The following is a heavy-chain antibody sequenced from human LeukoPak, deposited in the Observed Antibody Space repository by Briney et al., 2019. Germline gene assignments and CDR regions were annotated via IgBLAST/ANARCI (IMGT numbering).Heavy chain of an antibody. V-gene: IGHV4-59*01. Sequence: SETLSLTCTVSGASIRSSHWNWLRQPPGKGLEWIGYINYSGSTNFNPSLKSRATISMDTSKHHFSLKLSSVTAADTAVYYCARDTRSYDSSGYYFCDFWGQGTLVTVSS. CDR2: INYSGST. CDR1: GASIRSSH. D-gene: IGHD3-22*01. CDR3: ARDTRSYDSSGYYFCDF. J-gene: IGHJ4*02.